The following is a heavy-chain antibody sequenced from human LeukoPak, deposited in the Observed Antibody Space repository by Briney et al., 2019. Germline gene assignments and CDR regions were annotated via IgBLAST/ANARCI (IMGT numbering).Heavy chain of an antibody. CDR3: AKGCRGDCDY. CDR1: GFIFNSYA. Sequence: GGSLRLSCAASGFIFNSYAMGWVRQPPEKGLEWVSSIIDSGISTYYPYSVNGRFTISRDNSKNISYMQMSSLTAEDTALYYCAKGCRGDCDYCDQGNLVTVSS. J-gene: IGHJ4*02. D-gene: IGHD2-21*01. V-gene: IGHV3-23*01. CDR2: IIDSGIST.